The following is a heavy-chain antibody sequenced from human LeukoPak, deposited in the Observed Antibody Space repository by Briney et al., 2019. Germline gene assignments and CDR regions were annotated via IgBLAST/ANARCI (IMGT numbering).Heavy chain of an antibody. CDR2: INPSGGST. CDR3: AREGDGYSSSWYLVGYYYYYYMDV. V-gene: IGHV1-46*01. D-gene: IGHD6-13*01. J-gene: IGHJ6*03. Sequence: ASVKVCCKASGYTFTSYDINWVRQATGQGLEWMGIINPSGGSTSYAQKFQGRVTMTRDTSTSTVYMELSSLRSEDTAVYYCAREGDGYSSSWYLVGYYYYYYMDVWGKGTTVTVSS. CDR1: GYTFTSYD.